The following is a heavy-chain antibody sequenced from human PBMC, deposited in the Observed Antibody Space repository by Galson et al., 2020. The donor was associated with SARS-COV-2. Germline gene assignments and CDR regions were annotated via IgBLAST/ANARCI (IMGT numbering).Heavy chain of an antibody. J-gene: IGHJ4*02. CDR1: GFSFSPFN. CDR2: ISSSTTGI. Sequence: GGSLRLSCKASGFSFSPFNMNWVRQAPGKGLEWVSSISSSTTGIYYADYADSVRGRFSISRDNAKNSLSLQMNSLRAEDTAVYYCARGFVVAASRGYMDYWGQGALVTVSS. CDR3: ARGFVVAASRGYMDY. V-gene: IGHV3-21*01. D-gene: IGHD2-15*01.